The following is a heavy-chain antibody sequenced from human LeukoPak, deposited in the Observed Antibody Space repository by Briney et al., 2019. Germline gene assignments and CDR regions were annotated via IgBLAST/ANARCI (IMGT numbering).Heavy chain of an antibody. Sequence: KTSETLSLTCTVSGGSISSSSYYWGWIRQPPGKGLEWIGSIYYSGSTYYNPSLKSRVTISVDTSKNQFSLKLSSVTAADTAVYYCASILEWFHWGQGTLVTVSS. D-gene: IGHD3-3*01. CDR2: IYYSGST. CDR1: GGSISSSSYY. J-gene: IGHJ4*02. V-gene: IGHV4-39*01. CDR3: ASILEWFH.